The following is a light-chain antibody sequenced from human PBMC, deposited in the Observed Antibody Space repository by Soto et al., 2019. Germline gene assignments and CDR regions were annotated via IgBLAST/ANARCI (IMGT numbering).Light chain of an antibody. V-gene: IGLV1-51*01. J-gene: IGLJ2*01. Sequence: QSVLTQPPSVSAAPGQRVTISCSGSSSHIGNNYVSWYQQLPGTAPRLLIYANNKRPSGIPDRFSGSKSGTSATLGITGLQTGDEADYFCGAWDSSLNIVLFVGRTKLTVL. CDR2: ANN. CDR3: GAWDSSLNIVL. CDR1: SSHIGNNY.